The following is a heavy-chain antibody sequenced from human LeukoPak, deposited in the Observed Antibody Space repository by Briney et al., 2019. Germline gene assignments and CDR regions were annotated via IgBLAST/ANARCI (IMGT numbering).Heavy chain of an antibody. D-gene: IGHD6-19*01. CDR3: ARQVYSSGLGTY. CDR1: GYSFTSYW. V-gene: IGHV5-51*01. Sequence: KGGESLKISCKGSGYSFTSYWIGWVRQTPGKGLEWMGIIYPGDSDTRYSPSFQGQVTISADKSISTAHLQWNSLKASDTAMYYCARQVYSSGLGTYWGQGTLVTVSS. CDR2: IYPGDSDT. J-gene: IGHJ4*02.